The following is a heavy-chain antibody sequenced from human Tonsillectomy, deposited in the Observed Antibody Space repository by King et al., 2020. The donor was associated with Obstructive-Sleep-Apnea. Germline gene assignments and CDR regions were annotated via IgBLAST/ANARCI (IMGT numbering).Heavy chain of an antibody. CDR3: AKQGTIFGVVTEVDYYGMDV. CDR1: GFTFSSYA. V-gene: IGHV3-23*04. D-gene: IGHD3-3*01. CDR2: ISASGGST. Sequence: VQLVESGGGLVQPGGSLRLSCAASGFTFSSYAMSWVRQAPGKGLDWGSSISASGGSTNYADSVKGRFTISRYNSKNTLYLQMNSLRAEDKAVYYCAKQGTIFGVVTEVDYYGMDVWGQGTTVTVSS. J-gene: IGHJ6*02.